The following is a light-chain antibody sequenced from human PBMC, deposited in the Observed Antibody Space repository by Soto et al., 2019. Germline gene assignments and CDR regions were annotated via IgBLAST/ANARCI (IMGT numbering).Light chain of an antibody. CDR2: VSSDGSH. J-gene: IGLJ3*02. CDR1: NGHSSYA. CDR3: QTWGTGIRV. Sequence: QLVLTQSPSASASLGASVKLTCTLSNGHSSYAIAWHQQQPEMGPRYLMKVSSDGSHSKGDGIPDRFSGSSSGAERYLTISSLQSEDEADYYCQTWGTGIRVFGGGTKVTVL. V-gene: IGLV4-69*01.